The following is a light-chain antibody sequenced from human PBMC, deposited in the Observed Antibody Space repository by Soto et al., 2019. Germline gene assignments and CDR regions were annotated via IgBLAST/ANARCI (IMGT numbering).Light chain of an antibody. CDR1: NSDIGGYNY. V-gene: IGLV2-14*03. CDR3: SSYTSRSTLGV. Sequence: QSALTQPASVSGSPGKSITISCTGTNSDIGGYNYVSWYQQHPGKAPKLMIYDVSNRPSGVSYRYSGSMSGNTASLTISGLQAEDEADYYCSSYTSRSTLGVFGGGTKVTVL. CDR2: DVS. J-gene: IGLJ2*01.